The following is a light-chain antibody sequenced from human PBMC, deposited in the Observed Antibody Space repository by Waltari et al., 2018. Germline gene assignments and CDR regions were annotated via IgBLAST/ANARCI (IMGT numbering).Light chain of an antibody. Sequence: YELTQPPSVSVSPGQTASITCSGDNLEDKFVCWYQQKAGQSPVLVIHQDSRRPSGIPGRFSGSSSGNTATLTVSGTQAMDEADYYCQAWDSSTDVVFGGGTRLTVL. CDR1: NLEDKF. V-gene: IGLV3-1*01. CDR3: QAWDSSTDVV. J-gene: IGLJ2*01. CDR2: QDS.